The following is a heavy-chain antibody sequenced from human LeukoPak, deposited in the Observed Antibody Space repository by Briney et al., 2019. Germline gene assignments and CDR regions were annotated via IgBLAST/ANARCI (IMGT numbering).Heavy chain of an antibody. V-gene: IGHV3-53*01. CDR3: VRDYFTDTDGYYEHYLDI. D-gene: IGHD3-22*01. CDR2: LYRGGST. J-gene: IGHJ4*02. CDR1: GFSVGDNY. Sequence: PGGSLRLSCEAPGFSVGDNYMTWVRQAPGKGLEWVSVLYRGGSTIYADSVRGRFTISRDRDNNTLYLQMNDLRAEDTTVYYCVRDYFTDTDGYYEHYLDIWGQGTLVTVSS.